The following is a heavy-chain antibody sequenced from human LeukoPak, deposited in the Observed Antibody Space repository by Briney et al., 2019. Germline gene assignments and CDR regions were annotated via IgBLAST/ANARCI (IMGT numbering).Heavy chain of an antibody. CDR1: GYTFTSYY. V-gene: IGHV1-46*01. J-gene: IGHJ3*02. D-gene: IGHD1-1*01. CDR2: INPSGGST. CDR3: ASRKLDDPFDI. Sequence: ASEKVSCKASGYTFTSYYMHWVRQAPGRGLEWMGIINPSGGSTSYAQKFQGRVTLTRDTSTSTVYMELSSLRSEDTAVYYCASRKLDDPFDIWGQGTMVTVSS.